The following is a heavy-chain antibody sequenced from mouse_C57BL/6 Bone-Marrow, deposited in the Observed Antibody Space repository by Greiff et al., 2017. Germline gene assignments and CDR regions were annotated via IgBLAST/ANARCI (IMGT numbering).Heavy chain of an antibody. CDR3: ASPGFAWFAY. V-gene: IGHV5-6*02. CDR2: ISSGGSYT. J-gene: IGHJ3*01. Sequence: DVMLVESGGDLVKPGGSLKISCAASGFTFSSYGMSWVRQTPDKRLEWVATISSGGSYTYYPDSVKGRFTISRDNAENTLYLQMSSLKSEDTAMYYCASPGFAWFAYWGQGTLVTVSA. CDR1: GFTFSSYG.